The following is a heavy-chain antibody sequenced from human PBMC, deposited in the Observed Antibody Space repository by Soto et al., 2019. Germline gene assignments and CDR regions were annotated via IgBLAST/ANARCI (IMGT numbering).Heavy chain of an antibody. V-gene: IGHV1-18*01. CDR2: ISAYNGNT. Sequence: ASVKVSCKASGYTFTSYGISWVRQAPGQGLGWMGWISAYNGNTNYAQKLQGRVTMTTDTSTSTAYMELRSLRSDDTAVYYCTRVWQQAHFDYWGQGTLVTVSS. J-gene: IGHJ4*02. D-gene: IGHD6-13*01. CDR1: GYTFTSYG. CDR3: TRVWQQAHFDY.